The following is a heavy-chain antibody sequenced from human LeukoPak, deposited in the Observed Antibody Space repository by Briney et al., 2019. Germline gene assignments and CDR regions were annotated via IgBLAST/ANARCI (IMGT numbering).Heavy chain of an antibody. V-gene: IGHV1-69*01. Sequence: SVKVSCKASGGTFSSYAISWVRQAPGQGLEWMGGIIPIFGTANYAQKFQGRVTITADESTSTAYMELSSLRSDDTAVYYCARGLAAAGNYWFDPWGQGTLVTVSS. CDR2: IIPIFGTA. J-gene: IGHJ5*02. D-gene: IGHD6-13*01. CDR3: ARGLAAAGNYWFDP. CDR1: GGTFSSYA.